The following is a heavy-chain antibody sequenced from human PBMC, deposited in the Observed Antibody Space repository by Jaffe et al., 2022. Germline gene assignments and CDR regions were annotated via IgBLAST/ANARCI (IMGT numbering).Heavy chain of an antibody. CDR2: IIPILGIA. V-gene: IGHV1-69*08. CDR3: ARERPHSLMYSSSWYGYMDV. CDR1: GGTFSSYT. J-gene: IGHJ6*03. Sequence: QVQLVQSGAEVKKPGSSVKVSCKASGGTFSSYTISWVRQAPGQGLEWMGRIIPILGIANYAQKFQGRVTITADKSTSTAYMELSSLRSEDTAVYYCARERPHSLMYSSSWYGYMDVWGKGTTVTVSS. D-gene: IGHD6-13*01.